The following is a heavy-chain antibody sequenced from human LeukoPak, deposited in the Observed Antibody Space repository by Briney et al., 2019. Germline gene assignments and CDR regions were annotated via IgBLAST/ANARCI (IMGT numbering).Heavy chain of an antibody. CDR1: GFTFSSYW. CDR3: ARGGYTIFGVEDFDY. J-gene: IGHJ4*02. V-gene: IGHV3-74*01. Sequence: EGSLRLSCAASGFTFSSYWMHWVRQAPGKGLVWVSRINSDGSSTSYADSVKGRFTISRDNAKNTLYLQMNSLRAEDTAVYYCARGGYTIFGVEDFDYWGQGTLVTVSS. CDR2: INSDGSST. D-gene: IGHD3-3*01.